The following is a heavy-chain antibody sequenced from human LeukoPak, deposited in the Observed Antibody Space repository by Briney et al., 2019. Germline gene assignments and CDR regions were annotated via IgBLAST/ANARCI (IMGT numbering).Heavy chain of an antibody. CDR2: INRGGST. CDR1: GGSFSGYY. CDR3: ARGYGSGSYYNH. V-gene: IGHV4-34*01. Sequence: PSETLSLTCALHGGSFSGYYWSWFRQPPGGGLEWIGEINRGGSTEYNASLKSRATISLDTSKNHFSLKVPSVTAAETAVYYCARGYGSGSYYNHWGQGTLVTVSS. D-gene: IGHD3-10*01. J-gene: IGHJ4*02.